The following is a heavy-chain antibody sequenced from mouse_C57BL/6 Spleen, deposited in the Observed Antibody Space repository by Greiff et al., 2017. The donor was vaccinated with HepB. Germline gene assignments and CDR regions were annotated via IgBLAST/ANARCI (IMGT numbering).Heavy chain of an antibody. V-gene: IGHV5-17*01. CDR3: ARKNYGYSYYFDY. CDR2: ISSGSSTI. J-gene: IGHJ2*01. CDR1: GFTFSDYG. D-gene: IGHD2-2*01. Sequence: EVMLVESGGGLVKPGGSLKLSCAASGFTFSDYGMHWVRQAPEKGLEWVAYISSGSSTIYYADTVKGRFTISRDNAKNTLFLQMTSLRSEDTAMYYCARKNYGYSYYFDYWGQGTTLTVSS.